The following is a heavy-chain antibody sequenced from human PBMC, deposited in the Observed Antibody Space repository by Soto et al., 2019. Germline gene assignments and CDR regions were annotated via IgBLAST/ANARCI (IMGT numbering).Heavy chain of an antibody. CDR1: GFAFSNYA. J-gene: IGHJ4*02. CDR2: IITSIDAT. V-gene: IGHV3-23*01. Sequence: EVQLLESGGGLVQPGGSLRLSCAASGFAFSNYAMHWVRQAPGKGLEWVSSIITSIDATYYADSVKGRFTISRDDSKNTLYLQMNSLRAEDSAVYYCAKDRTVAARNFDYWGQGTQVTVSS. D-gene: IGHD6-6*01. CDR3: AKDRTVAARNFDY.